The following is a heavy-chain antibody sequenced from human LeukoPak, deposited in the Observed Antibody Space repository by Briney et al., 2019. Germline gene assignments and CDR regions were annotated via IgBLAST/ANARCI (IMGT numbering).Heavy chain of an antibody. D-gene: IGHD6-19*01. CDR1: GFTFSSYG. CDR3: SKDPYSSGWLXKYYFXY. Sequence: GGSLRLSCAASGFTFSSYGMHWVRQAPGKWREWVAFIRYDGSNKYYADSVKGRFTISRDNSKNTLYLQMNSLRAEDTDVYYCSKDPYSSGWLXKYYFXYQGQETLVTVSS. J-gene: IGHJ4*02. CDR2: IRYDGSNK. V-gene: IGHV3-30*02.